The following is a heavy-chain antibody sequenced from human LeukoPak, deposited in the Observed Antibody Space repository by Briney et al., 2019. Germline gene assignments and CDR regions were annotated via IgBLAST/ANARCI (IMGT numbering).Heavy chain of an antibody. CDR2: ISSSGSTI. D-gene: IGHD6-19*01. CDR3: AKPRGSGWYEGFDY. V-gene: IGHV3-11*01. CDR1: GFTFSDYY. J-gene: IGHJ4*02. Sequence: PGGPLRLSCAASGFTFSDYYMSWIRQAPGKGLEWVSYISSSGSTIYYADSVKGRFTISRDNAKNTLYLQMNSLRAEDTAVYYCAKPRGSGWYEGFDYWGQGTLVTVSS.